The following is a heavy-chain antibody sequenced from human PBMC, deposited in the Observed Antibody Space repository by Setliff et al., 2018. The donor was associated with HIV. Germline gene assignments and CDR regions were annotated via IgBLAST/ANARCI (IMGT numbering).Heavy chain of an antibody. V-gene: IGHV4-4*08. J-gene: IGHJ4*02. Sequence: SETLSLTCTVSGGSISSYYWSWIRQPPGKGLEWIGYIYTSGSTNYNPSLKSRVTISVDTSKNQFSLKLSSVTAADTAVYYCARQTTGATKVRYFDYWAQGTLVTVSS. CDR2: IYTSGST. CDR3: ARQTTGATKVRYFDY. CDR1: GGSISSYY. D-gene: IGHD1-1*01.